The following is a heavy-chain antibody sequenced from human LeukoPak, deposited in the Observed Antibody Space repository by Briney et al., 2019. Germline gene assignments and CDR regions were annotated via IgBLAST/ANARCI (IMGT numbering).Heavy chain of an antibody. D-gene: IGHD5-18*01. CDR1: GFPFSGYY. CDR3: ARDQDTAMETYDY. J-gene: IGHJ4*02. CDR2: MTSSGSAK. Sequence: GGSLRLSCAASGFPFSGYYMSWIRQAPGKGLEWVAFMTSSGSAKYYADSVKGRFTISRDNAKNSLYLQMNSLRVEDTAVYFCARDQDTAMETYDYWGQGTLVTVSS. V-gene: IGHV3-11*01.